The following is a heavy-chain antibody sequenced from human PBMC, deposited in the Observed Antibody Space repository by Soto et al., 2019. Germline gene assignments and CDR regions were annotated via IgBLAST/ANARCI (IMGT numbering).Heavy chain of an antibody. V-gene: IGHV5-51*01. D-gene: IGHD3-10*01. CDR1: GYSFTSYW. J-gene: IGHJ6*02. Sequence: PGESLKISCKGSGYSFTSYWIGWVRQMPGKGLEWMGIIYPGDSDTRYSPSFQGQVTISADKSISTAYLQWSSLKASDTAMYYCARTQPGSGYYYGMDVWGQGTTVTVSS. CDR2: IYPGDSDT. CDR3: ARTQPGSGYYYGMDV.